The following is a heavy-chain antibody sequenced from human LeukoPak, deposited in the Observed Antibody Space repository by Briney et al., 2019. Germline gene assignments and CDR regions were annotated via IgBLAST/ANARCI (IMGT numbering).Heavy chain of an antibody. V-gene: IGHV3-20*04. CDR2: INWNGDST. D-gene: IGHD3-22*01. Sequence: SGGSLRLSCAASGFTFDDYGMSWVRQAPGKGLDWVSVINWNGDSTGYADSVKGRFTISRDNAKNSLYLQMNSLRAEDTALYYCARASHYDSSGYYFGYWGQGTLVTVSS. CDR3: ARASHYDSSGYYFGY. J-gene: IGHJ4*02. CDR1: GFTFDDYG.